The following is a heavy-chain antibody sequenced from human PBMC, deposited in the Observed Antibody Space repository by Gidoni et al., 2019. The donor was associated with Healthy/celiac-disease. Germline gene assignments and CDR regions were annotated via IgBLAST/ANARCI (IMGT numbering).Heavy chain of an antibody. J-gene: IGHJ6*02. CDR2: INSDGSST. CDR1: GFTFSSYW. Sequence: EVQLVESGGGLVQPGGSLRLSCAASGFTFSSYWMHWVRQAPGKGLVWVSHINSDGSSTCYADSVKGRSTISRDNTKNTLFLQRTSLRAEDAAVYYCVTSSGGDSYGMDVWGQGTTVTVSS. D-gene: IGHD3-10*01. CDR3: VTSSGGDSYGMDV. V-gene: IGHV3-74*01.